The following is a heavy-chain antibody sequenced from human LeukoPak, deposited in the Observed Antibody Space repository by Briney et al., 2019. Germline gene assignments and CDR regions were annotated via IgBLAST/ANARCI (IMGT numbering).Heavy chain of an antibody. Sequence: GGSLRLSCAASGFTFSSYGMSWVRQAPGKGLEWVSTISGSGTTTYYADSVKGRFTISRDNSKNTVYLQMNSLGAEDTAVYYCAKFIGGRGVTVTTAFDYWGQGTLVTVSS. CDR2: ISGSGTTT. CDR3: AKFIGGRGVTVTTAFDY. CDR1: GFTFSSYG. V-gene: IGHV3-23*01. D-gene: IGHD4-17*01. J-gene: IGHJ4*02.